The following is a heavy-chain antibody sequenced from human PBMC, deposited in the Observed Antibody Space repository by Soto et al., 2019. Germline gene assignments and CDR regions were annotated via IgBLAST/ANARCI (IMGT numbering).Heavy chain of an antibody. J-gene: IGHJ6*02. Sequence: SVKVTCKASGGTFSSYAISWVRQAPGQGLEWMGGIIPIFGTANYAQKFQGRVTITADKSTSTAYMELSSLRSEDTAVYYCARIAGPSHYYYGMDVWSQGTTATVSS. CDR2: IIPIFGTA. V-gene: IGHV1-69*06. CDR3: ARIAGPSHYYYGMDV. D-gene: IGHD6-13*01. CDR1: GGTFSSYA.